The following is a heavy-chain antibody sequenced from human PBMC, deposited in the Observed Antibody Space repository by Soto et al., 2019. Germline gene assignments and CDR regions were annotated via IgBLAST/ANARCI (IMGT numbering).Heavy chain of an antibody. CDR2: IGTAGDT. D-gene: IGHD6-6*01. CDR1: GFTFSSYD. V-gene: IGHV3-13*01. CDR3: ARRAARPGYYGMDV. Sequence: LRLSCAASGFTFSSYDMHWVRQATGKGLEWVSAIGTAGDTYYPGSVKGRFTISRENAKNSLYLQMNSLRAGDTAVYYCARRAARPGYYGMDVWGQGTTVTVSS. J-gene: IGHJ6*02.